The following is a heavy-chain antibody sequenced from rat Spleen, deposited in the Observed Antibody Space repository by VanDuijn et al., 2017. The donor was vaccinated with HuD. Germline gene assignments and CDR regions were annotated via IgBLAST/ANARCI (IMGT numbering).Heavy chain of an antibody. CDR1: GFTFSDYN. V-gene: IGHV5S10*01. CDR3: TTGYYEGTYYFHWFAY. J-gene: IGHJ3*01. Sequence: EVQLVESGGGLVQPERSLKLSCAASGFTFSDYNMAWVRQAPKKGLEWVATISYDGSRIYYRDSVKGRFTISRENAKSSLYLQMDSLRSEDTATYYCTTGYYEGTYYFHWFAYWGQGTLVTVSS. CDR2: ISYDGSRI. D-gene: IGHD1-12*02.